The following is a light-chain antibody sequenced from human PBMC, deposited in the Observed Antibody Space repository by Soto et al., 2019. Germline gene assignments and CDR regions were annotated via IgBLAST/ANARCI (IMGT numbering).Light chain of an antibody. CDR1: SSDVGGDKY. J-gene: IGLJ7*01. V-gene: IGLV2-14*01. CDR2: EVS. CDR3: SSYTSSNTLV. Sequence: QSVLTQPASVSGSPGQSITVSCTGTSSDVGGDKYVSWYQHQSGKAPKLIMYEVSNRPSGVSDRFSGSKSGNTASLTISGLQTEYEADYYFSSYTSSNTLVFGGGTQLTVL.